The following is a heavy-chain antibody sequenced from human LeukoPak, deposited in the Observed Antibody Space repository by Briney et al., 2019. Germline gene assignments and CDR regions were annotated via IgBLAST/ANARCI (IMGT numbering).Heavy chain of an antibody. Sequence: GASVKVSCKASGYTFTGYYMHWVRQAPGQGLEWMGRINPNSGGTNYAQKFQGRVTMTRDTSISTAYMELSRLRSEDTAVYYCARALGDLDIVGAWGQGTLVTVSS. CDR3: ARALGDLDIVGA. D-gene: IGHD2-15*01. V-gene: IGHV1-2*06. CDR1: GYTFTGYY. J-gene: IGHJ5*02. CDR2: INPNSGGT.